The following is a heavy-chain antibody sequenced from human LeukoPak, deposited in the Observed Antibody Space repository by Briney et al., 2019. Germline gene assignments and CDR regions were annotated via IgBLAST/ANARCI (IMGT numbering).Heavy chain of an antibody. Sequence: GESLKISCKGSGYSLTSYWISWVRQMPGKGLEWMGRIDPSDSYTNYSPSFPVHVTISADKSISTTYLQWSSLKASDTAMYYCARLPGYCTGGSCYFDYWGQGTLVTVSS. CDR1: GYSLTSYW. J-gene: IGHJ4*02. CDR2: IDPSDSYT. CDR3: ARLPGYCTGGSCYFDY. V-gene: IGHV5-10-1*01. D-gene: IGHD2-15*01.